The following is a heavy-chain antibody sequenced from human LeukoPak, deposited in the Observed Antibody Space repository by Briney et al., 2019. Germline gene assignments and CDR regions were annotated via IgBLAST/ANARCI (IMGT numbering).Heavy chain of an antibody. J-gene: IGHJ4*02. V-gene: IGHV4-61*01. CDR3: ARVTSFTLGYYFDY. Sequence: SETLSLTCTVSGYSISSGYYWGWIRQPPGKGLEWIGYIYYSGSTNYNPSLKSRVTISVDTSKNQFSLRLTSVTAADTAVYYCARVTSFTLGYYFDYWGQGTLVTVSS. CDR2: IYYSGST. CDR1: GYSISSGYY. D-gene: IGHD6-25*01.